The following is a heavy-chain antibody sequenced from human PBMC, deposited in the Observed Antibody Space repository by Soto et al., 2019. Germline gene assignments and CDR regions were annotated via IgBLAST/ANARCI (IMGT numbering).Heavy chain of an antibody. CDR2: IYYNGGTK. CDR1: AFNFGSYG. CDR3: SRGKWYFDL. V-gene: IGHV3-33*01. J-gene: IGHJ2*01. Sequence: QVQLVESGGGVVQPGRSLRLSCVASAFNFGSYGMHWVRQAPGKGLEWVAVIYYNGGTKNYADSVKGRFTISRDNSNNTLYLQMNSLRAEDTAVYYCSRGKWYFDLWGRGTLVTVSS.